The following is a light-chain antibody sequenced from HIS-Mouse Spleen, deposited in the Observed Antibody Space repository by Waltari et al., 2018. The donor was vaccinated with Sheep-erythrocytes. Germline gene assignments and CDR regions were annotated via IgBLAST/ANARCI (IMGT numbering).Light chain of an antibody. V-gene: IGLV2-11*01. Sequence: QSALTQPRPVSGSPGQSVTIPCTGPSSDVGGYNYVSGYQQHPGKAPKLMIYDVSKRPSGVPDRFSGSKSGNTASLTISGLQAEDEADYYCCSYAGSYNHVFATGTKVTVL. CDR3: CSYAGSYNHV. CDR2: DVS. CDR1: SSDVGGYNY. J-gene: IGLJ1*01.